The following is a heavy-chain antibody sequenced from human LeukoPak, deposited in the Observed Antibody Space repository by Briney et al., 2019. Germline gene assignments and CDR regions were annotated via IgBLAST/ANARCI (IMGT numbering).Heavy chain of an antibody. Sequence: GGSLRLSCAASGFTVSSYAMSWVRQAPGKGLEWVSGISGSGGTTLYADSVKGLFTISRDNSKNTLYLQMNSLRAEDTAVYYCANQYSSSWLQYFDYWGQGTLVTVSS. CDR1: GFTVSSYA. J-gene: IGHJ4*02. CDR3: ANQYSSSWLQYFDY. CDR2: ISGSGGTT. D-gene: IGHD6-13*01. V-gene: IGHV3-23*01.